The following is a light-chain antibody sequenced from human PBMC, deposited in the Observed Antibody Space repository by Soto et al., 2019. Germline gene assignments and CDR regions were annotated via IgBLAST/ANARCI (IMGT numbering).Light chain of an antibody. CDR2: GAS. CDR3: QQYGSLPWT. CDR1: QSVSSNY. V-gene: IGKV3-20*01. J-gene: IGKJ1*01. Sequence: IVLTQSPGTPSLSPGERATLSCRSSQSVSSNYLAGYQQKPGQAPRLLIFGASIRATGIPDRFSGSGSGTDFTLTISRLEPEDFAVYYCQQYGSLPWTFGQGTKVDIK.